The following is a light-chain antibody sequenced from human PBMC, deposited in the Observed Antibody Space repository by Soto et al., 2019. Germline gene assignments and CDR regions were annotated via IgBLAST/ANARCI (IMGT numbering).Light chain of an antibody. CDR3: CSYAGSRTVVV. Sequence: QSALTQPASVSGSPGQSITISCTGTSSDVGSYNLVSWYQQHPGKAPKLMIYEGSKRPSGVSNRFSGSKSGNTASLTISGLQAEDVADYYCCSYAGSRTVVVFGGGIKLTVL. CDR1: SSDVGSYNL. J-gene: IGLJ2*01. V-gene: IGLV2-23*01. CDR2: EGS.